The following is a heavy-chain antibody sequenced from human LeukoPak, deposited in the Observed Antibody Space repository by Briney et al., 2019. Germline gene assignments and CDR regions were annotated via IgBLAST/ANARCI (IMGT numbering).Heavy chain of an antibody. D-gene: IGHD3-10*01. CDR3: ASGPQIGEFLRY. Sequence: GGSLRLSCAASGFTVSSNYMSWVRQAPGKGLEWVSVIYSGGSTYYADSVKGRFTISRDNSKNTLYLQMNSLRAEDTAVYYSASGPQIGEFLRYWGQGTLVTVSS. J-gene: IGHJ4*02. CDR2: IYSGGST. CDR1: GFTVSSNY. V-gene: IGHV3-53*01.